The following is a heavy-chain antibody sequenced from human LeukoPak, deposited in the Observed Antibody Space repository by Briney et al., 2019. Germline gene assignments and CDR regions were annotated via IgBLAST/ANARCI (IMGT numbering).Heavy chain of an antibody. CDR2: INSDGSST. CDR1: GFTFSSYW. Sequence: PGGSLRLSCAASGFTFSSYWMRWVRHAPGKGLVWVSRINSDGSSTSYADSVKGRFTISRDNAKSTLYLQMSSLRAEDTAVYYCASGRNFDYWGQGTLVTVSS. V-gene: IGHV3-74*01. J-gene: IGHJ4*02. CDR3: ASGRNFDY.